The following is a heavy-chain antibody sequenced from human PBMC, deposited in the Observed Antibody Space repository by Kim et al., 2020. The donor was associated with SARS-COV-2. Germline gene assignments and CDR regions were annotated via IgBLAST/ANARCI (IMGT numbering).Heavy chain of an antibody. V-gene: IGHV3-30*04. D-gene: IGHD2-15*01. Sequence: GGSLRLSCAASGFTFSSYAMHWVRQAPGKGLEWVAVISYDGSNKYYADSVKGRFTISRDNSKNTLYLQMNSLRAEDTAVYYCARDPSRAVVAATLLTYYYYGMDVWPRDHGHRLL. J-gene: IGHJ6*02. CDR3: ARDPSRAVVAATLLTYYYYGMDV. CDR2: ISYDGSNK. CDR1: GFTFSSYA.